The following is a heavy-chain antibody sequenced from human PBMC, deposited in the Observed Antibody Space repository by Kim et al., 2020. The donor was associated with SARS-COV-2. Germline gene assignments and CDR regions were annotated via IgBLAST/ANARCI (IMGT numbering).Heavy chain of an antibody. V-gene: IGHV3-30*03. CDR3: ARDYSSNWYTYLEYNWFDP. Sequence: GGSLRLSCAASGFTFSSYAMHWVRQAPGKGLEWVAVISYDGSNKYYADSVKGRFTISRDNSKNTLYLQMNSLRAEDTAVYYCARDYSSNWYTYLEYNWFDPWGDGALVSVSS. CDR1: GFTFSSYA. CDR2: ISYDGSNK. J-gene: IGHJ5*02. D-gene: IGHD6-13*01.